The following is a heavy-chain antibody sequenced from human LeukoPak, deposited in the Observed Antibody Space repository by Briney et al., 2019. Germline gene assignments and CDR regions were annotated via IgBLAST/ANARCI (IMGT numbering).Heavy chain of an antibody. J-gene: IGHJ4*02. CDR2: IFSSAST. V-gene: IGHV4-31*03. CDR3: ARDFTGGSFDY. Sequence: SETLSLTCTVSGGSISSGGYYWSWIRQHPGKGLEWIGSIFSSASTNYNPSLKSRVIISVDTSKNQFSLKLTSVTAADTAVYHCARDFTGGSFDYWGQGTLVTVSS. D-gene: IGHD2-8*02. CDR1: GGSISSGGYY.